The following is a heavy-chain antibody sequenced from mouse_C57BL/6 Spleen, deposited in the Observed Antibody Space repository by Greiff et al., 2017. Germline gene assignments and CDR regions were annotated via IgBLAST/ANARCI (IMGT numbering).Heavy chain of an antibody. D-gene: IGHD2-3*01. Sequence: VQLQQPGAELVKPGASVKLSCKASGYTFTSYWMHWVKQRPGQGLEWIGMIHPNSGSTNYNEKFKSKATLTVDKSSSTAYMQLSSLTSEDSAVYYCARWRDGSNYYAMDYCGQGTSDTLSS. CDR3: ARWRDGSNYYAMDY. CDR1: GYTFTSYW. V-gene: IGHV1-64*01. J-gene: IGHJ4*01. CDR2: IHPNSGST.